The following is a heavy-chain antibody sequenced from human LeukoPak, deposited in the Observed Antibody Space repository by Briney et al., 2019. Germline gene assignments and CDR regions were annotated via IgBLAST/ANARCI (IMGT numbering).Heavy chain of an antibody. V-gene: IGHV3-23*01. Sequence: PGGSXXXXXXXXXXXFSSYAMSWVRQAPGKGLEWVSAISGSGGSTYYADSVKGRFTISRDNSKNTLYLQMNSLRAEDTAVYYCAKDLSSVVVVAATPFGYWGQGTLVTVSS. CDR1: XXXFSSYA. CDR2: ISGSGGST. J-gene: IGHJ4*02. D-gene: IGHD2-15*01. CDR3: AKDLSSVVVVAATPFGY.